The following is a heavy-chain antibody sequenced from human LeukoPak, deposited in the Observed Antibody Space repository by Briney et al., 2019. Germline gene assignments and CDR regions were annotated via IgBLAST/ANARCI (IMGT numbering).Heavy chain of an antibody. Sequence: GGSLRLFCTASGFTFGDYTMSWVRQAPGKGLEWVGFIRGKVYGGTTEYAASVKGRFTISRDDSKSIAYLQMNSLKTEDTAVYYCVEYSSSFDYWGQGTLVTVSS. CDR1: GFTFGDYT. D-gene: IGHD6-6*01. CDR3: VEYSSSFDY. V-gene: IGHV3-49*04. J-gene: IGHJ4*02. CDR2: IRGKVYGGTT.